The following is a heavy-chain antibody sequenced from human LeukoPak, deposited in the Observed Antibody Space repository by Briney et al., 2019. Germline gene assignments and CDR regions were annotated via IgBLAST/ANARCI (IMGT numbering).Heavy chain of an antibody. J-gene: IGHJ4*02. CDR3: AQIYTYGSSQFDY. CDR2: ISSSGDNT. D-gene: IGHD5-18*01. CDR1: GFTFNNYA. V-gene: IGHV3-23*01. Sequence: PGGSLRLSCAASGFTFNNYAMSWVRQAPGKGLQWVSTISSSGDNTHYADSVKGRFTISRDNAKNSLYLQMNSLRAEDTAVYYCAQIYTYGSSQFDYWGQGTLVTVSS.